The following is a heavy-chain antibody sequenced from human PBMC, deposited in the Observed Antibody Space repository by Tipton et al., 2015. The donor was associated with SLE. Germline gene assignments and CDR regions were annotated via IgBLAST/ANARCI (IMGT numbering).Heavy chain of an antibody. V-gene: IGHV4-4*07. J-gene: IGHJ4*02. Sequence: TLSLTCTVSGGSIRSYFWSWIRQPAGKGLEWIGRIYTTGSTNYNPSLKSRVTMSVDTSKNQFSLSLSSVTAADTAVYYCVRINSGASRLFDYWGQGMLVAVSS. CDR1: GGSIRSYF. CDR2: IYTTGST. D-gene: IGHD1-26*01. CDR3: VRINSGASRLFDY.